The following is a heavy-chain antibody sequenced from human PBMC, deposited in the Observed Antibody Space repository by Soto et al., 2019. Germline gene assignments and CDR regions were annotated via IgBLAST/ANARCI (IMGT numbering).Heavy chain of an antibody. D-gene: IGHD1-7*01. CDR3: ERDATELELGLRWFDP. CDR1: GGTFSSYA. CDR2: IIPIFGTA. V-gene: IGHV1-69*01. Sequence: QVQLVQSGAEVKKPGSSVKVSCKASGGTFSSYAISWVRQAPGQGLEWMGGIIPIFGTANYAQKFQGRVTITADESTSTAYMELSSLRSEDTAVYYCERDATELELGLRWFDPWGQGTLVTVSS. J-gene: IGHJ5*02.